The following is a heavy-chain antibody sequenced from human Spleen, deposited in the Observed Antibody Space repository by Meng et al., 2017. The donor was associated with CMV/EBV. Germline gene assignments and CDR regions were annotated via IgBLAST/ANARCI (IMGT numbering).Heavy chain of an antibody. D-gene: IGHD2-21*01. CDR3: ATGERAYCGGDCYFSRWFDP. Sequence: FSGHVINWVRQAPGQGLEWMGGITIIVGFISYAQNFEGRVRITADRSTSTTYMEVNSLGYEDTAVYYCATGERAYCGGDCYFSRWFDPWGQGTLVTVSS. J-gene: IGHJ5*02. CDR1: FSGHV. CDR2: ITIIVGFI. V-gene: IGHV1-69*10.